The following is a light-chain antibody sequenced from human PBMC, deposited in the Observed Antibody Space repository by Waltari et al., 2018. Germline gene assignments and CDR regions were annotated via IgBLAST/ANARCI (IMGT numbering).Light chain of an antibody. CDR1: SSDICASRF. CDR2: YVA. Sequence: QSALTQPASVSGSPGQSITLSCTGTSSDICASRFVSCYQQPPGKAPKPIIYYVANRPSGVSNRFSGAKSGNTASLTISGLQAADEADYFCSSHSHSGVLLFGGGTKVTVV. J-gene: IGLJ3*02. CDR3: SSHSHSGVLL. V-gene: IGLV2-14*03.